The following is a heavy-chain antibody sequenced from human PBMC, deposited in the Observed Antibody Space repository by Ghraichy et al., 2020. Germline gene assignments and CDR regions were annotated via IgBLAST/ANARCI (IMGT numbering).Heavy chain of an antibody. J-gene: IGHJ5*02. D-gene: IGHD2-15*01. CDR2: ITDSGDHS. CDR1: GFNFPDFA. V-gene: IGHV3-23*01. Sequence: GESLRLSCAASGFNFPDFAMAWVRQAPGKGLEYVSIITDSGDHSIDVDSVRGRFTMSRDNSKNTLYLQMNSLRAEDTAIYHCAKGTKRYCSGAICYPLDRWGQGTLVTVSS. CDR3: AKGTKRYCSGAICYPLDR.